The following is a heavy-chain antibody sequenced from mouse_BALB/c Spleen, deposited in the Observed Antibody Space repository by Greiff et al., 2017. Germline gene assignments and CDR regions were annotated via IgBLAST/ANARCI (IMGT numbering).Heavy chain of an antibody. V-gene: IGHV1S41*01. CDR3: ARSTETMDY. CDR2: IAPGSGST. Sequence: DLVKPGASVKLSCKASGYTFTSHWINWIKQRPGQGLEWIGRIAPGSGSTYYNEMFKGKATLTVDTSSSTAYIQLSSLASEDSAVYFYARSTETMDYWGQGTTLTVSS. D-gene: IGHD1-1*02. CDR1: GYTFTSHW. J-gene: IGHJ2*01.